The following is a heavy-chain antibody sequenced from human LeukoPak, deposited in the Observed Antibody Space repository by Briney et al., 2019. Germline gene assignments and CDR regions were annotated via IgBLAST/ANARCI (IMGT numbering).Heavy chain of an antibody. J-gene: IGHJ4*02. CDR1: GFTFSSYW. V-gene: IGHV3-7*01. CDR3: ARGGGYCSGGSCYSVS. CDR2: IKQDGSEK. D-gene: IGHD2-15*01. Sequence: GSLRLSCAASGFTFSSYWMSWVRQAPGKGLEWVANIKQDGSEKYYVDSVKGRFTISRDNAKNSLYLQMNGLRAEDTAVYYCARGGGYCSGGSCYSVSWGQGTLVTVSS.